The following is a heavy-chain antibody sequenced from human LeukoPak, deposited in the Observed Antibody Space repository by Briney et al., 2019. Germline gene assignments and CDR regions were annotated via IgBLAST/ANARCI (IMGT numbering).Heavy chain of an antibody. V-gene: IGHV4-59*11. CDR2: IYDSWNT. J-gene: IGHJ4*02. Sequence: SETLSLTCIVSSGSINNHYWSWIRQPPGKGLEWTGYIYDSWNTNYNPSLKSRVTISVDTSKNQFSLKLSSVTAADTAVYYCARGNFSYYFDYWGQGTLVTVSS. D-gene: IGHD1-1*01. CDR1: SGSINNHY. CDR3: ARGNFSYYFDY.